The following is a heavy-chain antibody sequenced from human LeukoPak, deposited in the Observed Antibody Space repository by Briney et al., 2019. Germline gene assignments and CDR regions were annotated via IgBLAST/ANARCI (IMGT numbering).Heavy chain of an antibody. CDR2: INHSGST. D-gene: IGHD2-21*02. CDR1: GGSISSGGYY. Sequence: SETLSLTCTVSGGSISSGGYYWSWIRQPPGKGLEWIGEINHSGSTNYNPSLKSRVTISVDTSKNQFSLKLSSVTAADTAVYYCARGRGDSPGDYYFDYWGQGTLVTVSS. J-gene: IGHJ4*02. CDR3: ARGRGDSPGDYYFDY. V-gene: IGHV4-39*07.